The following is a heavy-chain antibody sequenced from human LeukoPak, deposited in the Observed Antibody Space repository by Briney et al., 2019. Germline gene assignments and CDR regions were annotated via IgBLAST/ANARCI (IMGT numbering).Heavy chain of an antibody. CDR3: AKNRDSSGYYYFDAFDI. CDR2: ISGSGGST. J-gene: IGHJ3*02. Sequence: GGSLRLSCAGSGFTFSSYAMSWVRQAPGKGLEWVSDISGSGGSTYYADSVKGRFTISRDNSKNTLYLQMNSLRAEDTAVYYCAKNRDSSGYYYFDAFDIWGQGTIVTVSS. V-gene: IGHV3-23*01. D-gene: IGHD3-22*01. CDR1: GFTFSSYA.